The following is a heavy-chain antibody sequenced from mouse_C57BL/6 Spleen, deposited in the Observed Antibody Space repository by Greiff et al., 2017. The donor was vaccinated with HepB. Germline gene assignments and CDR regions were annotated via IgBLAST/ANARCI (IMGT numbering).Heavy chain of an antibody. D-gene: IGHD1-1*01. CDR3: ARESFGYFTTVLDY. CDR1: GYTFTSYW. CDR2: IYPSDSET. J-gene: IGHJ4*01. Sequence: QVQLQQPVAELVRPGSSVKLSCKASGYTFTSYWMDWVKQRPGQGLEWIGNIYPSDSETHYNQKFKDKATLTVDKSSSTAYMQLSSLTSEDSAVYYCARESFGYFTTVLDYWGQGTSVTVSS. V-gene: IGHV1-61*01.